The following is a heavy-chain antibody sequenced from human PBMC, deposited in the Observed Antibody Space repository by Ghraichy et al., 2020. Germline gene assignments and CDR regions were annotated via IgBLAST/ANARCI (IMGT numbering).Heavy chain of an antibody. CDR3: ASQHPSRYYYESSGDWWDY. CDR2: ISGSGGST. Sequence: GGSLRLSCAASGFTFSSYAMSWVRQAPGKGLEWVSAISGSGGSTYYADSVKGRFTISRDNSKNTLYLQMNSLRAEDTAVYYCASQHPSRYYYESSGDWWDYWGQGTLVTVSS. D-gene: IGHD3-22*01. CDR1: GFTFSSYA. J-gene: IGHJ4*02. V-gene: IGHV3-23*01.